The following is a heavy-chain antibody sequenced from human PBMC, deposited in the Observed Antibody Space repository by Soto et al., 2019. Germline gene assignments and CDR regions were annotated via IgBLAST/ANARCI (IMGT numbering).Heavy chain of an antibody. CDR1: GGSISSSSYY. D-gene: IGHD2-2*01. CDR2: IYYSGST. J-gene: IGHJ4*02. Sequence: SETLSLTCTVSGGSISSSSYYWGWIRQPPGKGLEWIGSIYYSGSTYYSPSLKSRLTITKDTSKNQVVLTMTNMDPVDTATYYCAHSRRYPKGYCSSTSCYVDYWGQGTLVTVSS. CDR3: AHSRRYPKGYCSSTSCYVDY. V-gene: IGHV4-39*06.